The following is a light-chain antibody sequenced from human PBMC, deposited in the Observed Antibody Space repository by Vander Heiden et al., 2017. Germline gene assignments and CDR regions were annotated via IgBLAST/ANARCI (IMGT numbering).Light chain of an antibody. Sequence: DIVMTPSPDSLAVSLGERATINCKSSQSVLYSSKNKNYLAWYQQKPGQPPKLLIDWASTRESGVPDRFSGSGSGTDSTLTISSLQAEDVAVYYCQQYYSTPYTFGQGTKLEI. CDR3: QQYYSTPYT. J-gene: IGKJ2*01. CDR1: QSVLYSSKNKNY. CDR2: WAS. V-gene: IGKV4-1*01.